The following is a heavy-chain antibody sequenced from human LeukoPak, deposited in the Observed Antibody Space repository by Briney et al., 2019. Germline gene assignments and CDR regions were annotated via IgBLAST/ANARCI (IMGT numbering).Heavy chain of an antibody. CDR2: INAGNGNT. CDR3: ARTIVVVVAPGWFDP. D-gene: IGHD2-15*01. CDR1: GYTFTSYA. J-gene: IGHJ5*02. Sequence: ASVKVSCKASGYTFTSYAMHWVRQAPGQRLEWMGWINAGNGNTKYSQEFQGRVTMTTDTSTSTAYMELRSLRSDDTAVYYCARTIVVVVAPGWFDPWGQGTLVTVSS. V-gene: IGHV1-3*01.